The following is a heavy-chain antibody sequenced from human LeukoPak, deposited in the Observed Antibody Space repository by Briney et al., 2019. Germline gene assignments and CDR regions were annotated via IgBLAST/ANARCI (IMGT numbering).Heavy chain of an antibody. Sequence: PGGSLRLSCTASGFTFGDHAMTWVRQAPGQGLEWIGCIRSTPYGGTTEYAASVKGRFTISRDDSKRIAYLQMNSLKIEDTAVYYCTRGAPWYDSSGYLAYWGQGTLVTVSS. D-gene: IGHD3-22*01. CDR1: GFTFGDHA. CDR2: IRSTPYGGTT. V-gene: IGHV3-49*04. CDR3: TRGAPWYDSSGYLAY. J-gene: IGHJ4*02.